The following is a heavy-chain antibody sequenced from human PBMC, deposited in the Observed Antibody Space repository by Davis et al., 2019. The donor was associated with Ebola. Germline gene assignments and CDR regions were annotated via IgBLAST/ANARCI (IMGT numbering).Heavy chain of an antibody. Sequence: PGGSLRLSCAASGFTFSSYSMNWVRQAPGKGLEWVSSISSSSSYIYYADSVKGRFTISRDNAKNSLYLQMNSLRAEDTAVYYCAREASHVEMATIGWFDPWGQGTLVTVSS. CDR2: ISSSSSYI. D-gene: IGHD5-24*01. CDR1: GFTFSSYS. CDR3: AREASHVEMATIGWFDP. J-gene: IGHJ5*02. V-gene: IGHV3-21*01.